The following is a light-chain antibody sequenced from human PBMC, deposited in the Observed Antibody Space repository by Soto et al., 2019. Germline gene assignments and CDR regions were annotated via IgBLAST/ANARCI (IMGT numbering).Light chain of an antibody. V-gene: IGKV1-5*01. CDR2: DAS. CDR3: QQYNSYSPWT. Sequence: DIQMTQSPSSLSPSVGDRVTITCRASQSISSWLAWYQQKPGKAXKLLIYDASSLESGVPSRFSGSGSGTEFTLTISGLQTDDFANYDCQQYNSYSPWTFGPGTKVDIK. CDR1: QSISSW. J-gene: IGKJ1*01.